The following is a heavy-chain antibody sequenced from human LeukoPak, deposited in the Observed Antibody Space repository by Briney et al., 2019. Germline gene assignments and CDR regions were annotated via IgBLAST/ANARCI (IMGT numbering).Heavy chain of an antibody. Sequence: PGGSLRLSCAASGFSFSSYGFHWVRPAPGKGLEWVAVIWSDGSKKYYADSVKGRFTISRDDSKNALYLEVNTLRVEDTAVYYCARLVAGAGITYWGQGTLVTVSS. CDR3: ARLVAGAGITY. CDR1: GFSFSSYG. V-gene: IGHV3-33*01. D-gene: IGHD6-19*01. J-gene: IGHJ4*02. CDR2: IWSDGSKK.